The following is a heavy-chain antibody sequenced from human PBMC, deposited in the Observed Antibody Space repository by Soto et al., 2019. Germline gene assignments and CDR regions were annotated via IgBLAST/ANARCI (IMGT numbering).Heavy chain of an antibody. Sequence: ASVKVSCKASGYTFTRYGISCVLQAPGQGLEWMGCISAYNGNTNYAQKLQGRVTMTTDTSTSTAYMELRSLRSDDTAVYYCARVGRIPANDAFDIWGQGTMVTVSS. CDR3: ARVGRIPANDAFDI. CDR2: ISAYNGNT. J-gene: IGHJ3*02. V-gene: IGHV1-18*01. D-gene: IGHD6-25*01. CDR1: GYTFTRYG.